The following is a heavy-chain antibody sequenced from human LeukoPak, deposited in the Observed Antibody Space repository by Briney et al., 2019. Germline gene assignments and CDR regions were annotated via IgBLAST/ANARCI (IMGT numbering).Heavy chain of an antibody. D-gene: IGHD6-19*01. Sequence: GASVKVSCKASGYTFTSNDINWVRQATGQGLEWVGWLNPHSGNTGYAQKFQGRVTITRDTSINTAYMELTSLTSEDTAAYYCAKMTVFGRDNWFDPWGQGTLVTVSS. CDR1: GYTFTSND. J-gene: IGHJ5*02. CDR2: LNPHSGNT. V-gene: IGHV1-8*01. CDR3: AKMTVFGRDNWFDP.